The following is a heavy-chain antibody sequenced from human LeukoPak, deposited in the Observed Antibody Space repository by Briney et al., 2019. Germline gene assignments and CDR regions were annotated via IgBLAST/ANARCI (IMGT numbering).Heavy chain of an antibody. V-gene: IGHV4-59*01. CDR2: IYYSGST. CDR1: GGFISSYY. D-gene: IGHD2-2*01. J-gene: IGHJ4*02. CDR3: ARGRRIVVVPAAFYFDY. Sequence: PSETLSLTCTVSGGFISSYYWSWIRQPPGKGLEWIGYIYYSGSTNYNPSLKSRVTISVDTSKNHFSLKLSSVTAAGTAVYYCARGRRIVVVPAAFYFDYWGQGTLVTVSS.